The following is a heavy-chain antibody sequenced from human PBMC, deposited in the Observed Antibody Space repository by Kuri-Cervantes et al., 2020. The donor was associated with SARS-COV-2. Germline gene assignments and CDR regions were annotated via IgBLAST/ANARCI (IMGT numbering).Heavy chain of an antibody. CDR1: GFTFDDYA. CDR2: INPDGSYT. V-gene: IGHV3-74*01. Sequence: GGSLRLSCAASGFTFDDYAMHWVRQAPGKGLEWVPRINPDGSYTNNADSVKGRFTLSRDNAKNMLFLQMNSLRAEDTAVYYCVRDGDHWNFDYWGQGTLVTVSS. J-gene: IGHJ4*02. D-gene: IGHD1-1*01. CDR3: VRDGDHWNFDY.